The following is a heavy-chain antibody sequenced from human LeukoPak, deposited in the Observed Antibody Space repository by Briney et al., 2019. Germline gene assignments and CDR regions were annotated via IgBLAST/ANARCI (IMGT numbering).Heavy chain of an antibody. J-gene: IGHJ4*02. V-gene: IGHV4-34*01. CDR1: GGSFSGYY. CDR3: ARGPNPDYYDSSGYPGDFDY. D-gene: IGHD3-22*01. CDR2: INHSGST. Sequence: SETLSLTCAVYGGSFSGYYWSWIRQPPGKGLEWIGEINHSGSTNYNPSLKSRVTISVDTSKNQFSPKLSSVTAADTAVYYCARGPNPDYYDSSGYPGDFDYWGQGTLVTVSS.